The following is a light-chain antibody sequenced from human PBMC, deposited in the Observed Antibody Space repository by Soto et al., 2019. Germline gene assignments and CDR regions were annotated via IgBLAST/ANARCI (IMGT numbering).Light chain of an antibody. CDR2: DAS. J-gene: IGKJ5*01. V-gene: IGKV1-33*01. CDR3: QQYDNLST. CDR1: QSITTW. Sequence: DIQITQSPSTLSAYVGDSVTITCRASQSITTWLAWYQQKPGKAPKLLIYDASNLETGVPSRFSGSGSGTDFTFTISSLQPEDIATYYCQQYDNLSTFGQGTRLEIK.